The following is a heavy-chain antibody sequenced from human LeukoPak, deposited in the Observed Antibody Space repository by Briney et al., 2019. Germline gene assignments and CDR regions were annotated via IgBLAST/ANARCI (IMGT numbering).Heavy chain of an antibody. CDR1: GGSISSGDYY. V-gene: IGHV4-30-4*01. CDR3: ARGHGYSGYDYYFDY. Sequence: KPSETLSLTCTVSGGSISSGDYYWSWIRQPPGKGLEWIGYIYYSGSTYYNPSLKSRVTISVDTSKNQFSLKLSSVTAADTAVYYCARGHGYSGYDYYFDYWGQGTLVTVSS. CDR2: IYYSGST. D-gene: IGHD5-12*01. J-gene: IGHJ4*02.